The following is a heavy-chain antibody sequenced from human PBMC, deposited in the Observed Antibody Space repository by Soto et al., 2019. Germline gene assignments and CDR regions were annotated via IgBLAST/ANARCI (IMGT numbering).Heavy chain of an antibody. CDR3: AKDSYDILTGQKRYFDS. CDR1: GFTFNAYT. V-gene: IGHV3-43*01. CDR2: ISWDGGVT. J-gene: IGHJ4*02. Sequence: GGSLRLSCAASGFTFNAYTMHWVRQAPGKGLEWVSLISWDGGVTYYGDSVKGRFTVSRDNSDNSLYLQMTSLRSDDTAFYYCAKDSYDILTGQKRYFDSWGQGTLVTVSS. D-gene: IGHD3-9*01.